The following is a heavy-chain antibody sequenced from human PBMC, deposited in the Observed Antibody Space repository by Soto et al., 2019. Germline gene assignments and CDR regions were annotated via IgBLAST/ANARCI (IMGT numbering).Heavy chain of an antibody. CDR1: GGSFSGYY. Sequence: SETLSLTCAVYGGSFSGYYWSWIRQPPGKGLEWIGEINHSGSTNYNPSLKSRVTISVDTSKNQFSLKLSSVTAADTAVYYCATSVGTGDLFDYWGQGTLVTVSS. D-gene: IGHD7-27*01. CDR3: ATSVGTGDLFDY. CDR2: INHSGST. J-gene: IGHJ4*02. V-gene: IGHV4-34*01.